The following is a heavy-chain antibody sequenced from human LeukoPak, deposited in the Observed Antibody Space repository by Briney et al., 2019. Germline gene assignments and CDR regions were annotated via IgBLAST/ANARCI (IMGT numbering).Heavy chain of an antibody. CDR1: GFTLSSYA. V-gene: IGHV3-23*01. Sequence: GGSLRLSCAASGFTLSSYAMSWVRHAPGKGLEWVSAISGSGGSTYYADSVKGRFTISRDNPKNTLYLQMNSLRAEDTAVYYCAKDRVGAAAASNWFDPWGQGTLVSVSS. J-gene: IGHJ5*02. CDR3: AKDRVGAAAASNWFDP. CDR2: ISGSGGST. D-gene: IGHD6-13*01.